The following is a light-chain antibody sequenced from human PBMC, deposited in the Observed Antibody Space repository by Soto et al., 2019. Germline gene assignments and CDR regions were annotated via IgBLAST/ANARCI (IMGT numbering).Light chain of an antibody. J-gene: IGLJ1*01. CDR2: EVS. V-gene: IGLV2-14*01. Sequence: QSALTQPDSVSGSPGQSITISCTGTSSDVGGYNYVSWYQQHPGKAPKLMIYEVSNRPSGVSNRFSGSKSGNTASLTIYGLQAEDEADYYCSSYTSSSTLDVFGTGTKVTVL. CDR1: SSDVGGYNY. CDR3: SSYTSSSTLDV.